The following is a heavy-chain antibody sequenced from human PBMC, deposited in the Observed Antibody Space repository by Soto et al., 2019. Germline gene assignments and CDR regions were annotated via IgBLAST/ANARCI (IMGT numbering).Heavy chain of an antibody. CDR1: GYTFTSYG. V-gene: IGHV1-18*01. J-gene: IGHJ3*02. D-gene: IGHD3-3*01. CDR3: ARVRITIFGVVIIGGAFDI. Sequence: ASVKVSCKASGYTFTSYGISWVRQAPGQGLEWMGWISAYNGNTNYAQKLQGRVTMTTDTSTSTAYMELRSLRSDDTAVYYCARVRITIFGVVIIGGAFDIWGQGTMVTVSS. CDR2: ISAYNGNT.